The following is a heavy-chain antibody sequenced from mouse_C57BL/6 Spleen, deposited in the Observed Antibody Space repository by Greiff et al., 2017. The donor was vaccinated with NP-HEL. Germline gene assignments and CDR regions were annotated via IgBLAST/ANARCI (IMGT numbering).Heavy chain of an antibody. J-gene: IGHJ4*01. CDR3: ARANVPPDWDVELDYAMDY. D-gene: IGHD4-1*01. CDR1: GFTFSSYA. CDR2: ISDGGSYT. Sequence: EVKVVESGGGLVKPGGSLKLSCAASGFTFSSYAMSWVRQTPEKRLEWVATISDGGSYTYYPDNVKGRFTYSRDNAKNNLYLQMSHLKSEDTAMYYCARANVPPDWDVELDYAMDYWGQGTSVTVSS. V-gene: IGHV5-4*03.